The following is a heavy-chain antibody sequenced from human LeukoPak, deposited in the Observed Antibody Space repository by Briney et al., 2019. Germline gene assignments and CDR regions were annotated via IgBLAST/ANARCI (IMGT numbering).Heavy chain of an antibody. Sequence: TSETLSLTCTVSGGSISSSSYYWGWIRQPPGKGLEWIGSIYYSGSTYYNPSLKSRVTISVDTSKNQFSLKLSSVTAADTAVYYCARRHYSYYYDSSGHIDYWGQETLVTVSS. J-gene: IGHJ4*02. CDR3: ARRHYSYYYDSSGHIDY. V-gene: IGHV4-39*01. CDR1: GGSISSSSYY. CDR2: IYYSGST. D-gene: IGHD3-22*01.